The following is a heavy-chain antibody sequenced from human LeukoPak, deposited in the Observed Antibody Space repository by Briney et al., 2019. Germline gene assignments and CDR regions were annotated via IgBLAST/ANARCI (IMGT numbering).Heavy chain of an antibody. CDR3: AREVVVPAAIRNAFDI. CDR1: GGTFSSYA. CDR2: IIPIFGTA. D-gene: IGHD2-2*01. Sequence: SVKVSCKASGGTFSSYAISWVRQAPGRGLEWMGGIIPIFGTANYAQKFQGRVTITTDESTSTAYMELSSLRSEDTAVYYCAREVVVPAAIRNAFDIWGQGTMVTVSS. J-gene: IGHJ3*02. V-gene: IGHV1-69*05.